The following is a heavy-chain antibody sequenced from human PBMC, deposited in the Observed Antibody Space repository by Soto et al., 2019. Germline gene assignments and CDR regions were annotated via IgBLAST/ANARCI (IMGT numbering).Heavy chain of an antibody. Sequence: QVQLVQSGAEVKRPGSSVKVSCQTSGGTFRTYTINWVRQAPGQGLEWMGRIIPILDVANYAQKFQGRVTITADKSTSTDHMTLSRLRCQDTVVYSCASSIQEDIGVAGKNEIWFDPWGQGTLGTVSS. CDR3: ASSIQEDIGVAGKNEIWFDP. CDR2: IIPILDVA. D-gene: IGHD6-19*01. CDR1: GGTFRTYT. V-gene: IGHV1-69*02. J-gene: IGHJ5*02.